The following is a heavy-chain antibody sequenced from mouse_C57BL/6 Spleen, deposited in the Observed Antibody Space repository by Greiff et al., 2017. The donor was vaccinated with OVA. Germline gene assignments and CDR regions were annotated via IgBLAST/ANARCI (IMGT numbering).Heavy chain of an antibody. D-gene: IGHD1-1*01. Sequence: VKLMESGAELMKPGASVKLSCKATGYTFTGYWLEWVKQRPGHGLEWIGEILPGSGSTNYNEKFKGKATFTADTSSNTAYMQLSSLTTEDSAIYYCAREGAFITTVVATRYYAMDYWGQGTSVTGSS. CDR2: ILPGSGST. J-gene: IGHJ4*01. CDR3: AREGAFITTVVATRYYAMDY. V-gene: IGHV1-9*01. CDR1: GYTFTGYW.